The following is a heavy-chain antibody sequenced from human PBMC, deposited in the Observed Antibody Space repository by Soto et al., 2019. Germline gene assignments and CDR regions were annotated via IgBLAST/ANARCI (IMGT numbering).Heavy chain of an antibody. CDR3: AKVLEDSGYCSSTSCLPNWFDP. Sequence: GGSLRLSCAASGFTFSSYAMSWVRQAPGKGLEWVSAISGSGGSTYYADSVKGRFTISRDNSKNTLYLQMNSLRAEDTAVYYCAKVLEDSGYCSSTSCLPNWFDPWGQGTLVTVSS. D-gene: IGHD2-2*01. CDR1: GFTFSSYA. CDR2: ISGSGGST. V-gene: IGHV3-23*01. J-gene: IGHJ5*02.